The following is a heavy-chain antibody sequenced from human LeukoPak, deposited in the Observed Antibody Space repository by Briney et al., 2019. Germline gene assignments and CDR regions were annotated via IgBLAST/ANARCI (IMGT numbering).Heavy chain of an antibody. J-gene: IGHJ6*03. CDR3: ARSRGYSYGPYYYYMDV. Sequence: GASVKVSCKASGYTFSNYGISWVRQATGQGLEWMGWMNPNSGNTGYAQKFQGRVTMTRNTSISTAYMELSSLRSEDTAVYYCARSRGYSYGPYYYYMDVWGKGTTVTISS. CDR1: GYTFSNYG. CDR2: MNPNSGNT. D-gene: IGHD5-18*01. V-gene: IGHV1-8*02.